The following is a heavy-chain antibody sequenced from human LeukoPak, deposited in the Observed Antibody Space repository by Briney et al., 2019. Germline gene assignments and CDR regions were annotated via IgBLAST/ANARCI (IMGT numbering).Heavy chain of an antibody. V-gene: IGHV4-34*01. D-gene: IGHD3-9*01. Sequence: PSETLSLTCAVYGGSFSGYYWSWIRQPPGKGLEWIGEINHSGSTNYNPSLKSRVTISVDTSKNQFSLKLSSVTAADTAVYYCARTNVLRYFDWLQTSSVGVGDWFDPWGQGTLVTVFS. J-gene: IGHJ5*02. CDR1: GGSFSGYY. CDR2: INHSGST. CDR3: ARTNVLRYFDWLQTSSVGVGDWFDP.